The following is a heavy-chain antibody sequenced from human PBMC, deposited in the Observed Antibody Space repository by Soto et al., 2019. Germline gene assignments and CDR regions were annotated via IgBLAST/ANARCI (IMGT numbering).Heavy chain of an antibody. Sequence: QLQLQESGPGLVKPSETLSLTCTVSGGSISSSSYFWAWIRQPPGKGLEWIGSISYSGNTHYNPSRTSRVTIYDVTSENQSALELSSVAAADTAVYRCASGEYRGVSWYHLDYWGRGTLVTVSS. D-gene: IGHD6-13*01. J-gene: IGHJ4*03. V-gene: IGHV4-39*01. CDR2: ISYSGNT. CDR1: GGSISSSSYF. CDR3: ASGEYRGVSWYHLDY.